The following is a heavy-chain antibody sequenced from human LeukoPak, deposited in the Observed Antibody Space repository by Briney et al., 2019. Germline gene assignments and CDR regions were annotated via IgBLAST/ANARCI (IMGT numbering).Heavy chain of an antibody. CDR1: GGSFSGYY. D-gene: IGHD3-10*01. J-gene: IGHJ5*02. CDR2: INHSGST. CDR3: AREVRRIMVRGVRWFDP. Sequence: PSETLSLTCAVYGGSFSGYYWSWIRQPPGKGLEWIGEINHSGSTNYNPSLKSRVTISVDTSKNQFSLKPSSVTAADTAVYYCAREVRRIMVRGVRWFDPWGQGTLVTVSS. V-gene: IGHV4-34*01.